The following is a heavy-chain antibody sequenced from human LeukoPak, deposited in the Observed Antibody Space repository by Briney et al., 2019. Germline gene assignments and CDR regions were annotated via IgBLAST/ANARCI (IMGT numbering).Heavy chain of an antibody. Sequence: SETLSLTCTVSGGSISSGSYYWSWIRQPAGKGLEWIGRIYTSGSTNYNPSLKSRVTISVDTSKNQFSLKLSSVTAADTAVYYCALILEWPKSFDYWGQGTLVTVSS. CDR1: GGSISSGSYY. V-gene: IGHV4-61*02. CDR2: IYTSGST. CDR3: ALILEWPKSFDY. D-gene: IGHD3-3*01. J-gene: IGHJ4*02.